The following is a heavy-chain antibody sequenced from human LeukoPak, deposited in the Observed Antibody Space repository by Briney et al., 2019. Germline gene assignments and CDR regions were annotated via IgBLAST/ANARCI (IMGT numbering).Heavy chain of an antibody. J-gene: IGHJ3*02. CDR2: ISSSGSTI. Sequence: PGGSLRLSCAASGFTFGSYAMSWVRQAPGKGLEWVSYISSSGSTIYYADSVKGRFTISRDNAKNSLYLQMNSLRAEDTAVYYCARGRWLQLYAFDIWGQGTMVTVSS. D-gene: IGHD5-24*01. CDR3: ARGRWLQLYAFDI. CDR1: GFTFGSYA. V-gene: IGHV3-48*03.